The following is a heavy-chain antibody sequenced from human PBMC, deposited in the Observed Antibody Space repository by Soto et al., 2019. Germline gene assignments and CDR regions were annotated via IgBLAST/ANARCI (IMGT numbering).Heavy chain of an antibody. V-gene: IGHV4-59*08. CDR3: ARSGDDFLFDP. D-gene: IGHD3-3*01. CDR2: IYYSGST. CDR1: GGSISSYY. J-gene: IGHJ5*02. Sequence: SETLSLTCTVSGGSISSYYWSWIRQPPGKGLEWIGYIYYSGSTNYNPSLKSRVTISVDTSKNQFSLKLSSVTAADTAVYYCARSGDDFLFDPWGQGTLVTVSS.